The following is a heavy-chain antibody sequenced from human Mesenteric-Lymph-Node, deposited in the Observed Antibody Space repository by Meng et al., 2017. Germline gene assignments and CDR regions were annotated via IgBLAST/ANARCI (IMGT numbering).Heavy chain of an antibody. D-gene: IGHD6-6*01. Sequence: QVRVGESGGGLVQPGGSLRLSCAASGFSFSDYFMTWIRQAPGKGLEWLSYISNTGSITYHADSVKGRFSISRDNAKNSLYLQMNSLRPEDTAVYYCTTVSSSSLGYWGQGTLVTVSS. J-gene: IGHJ4*02. CDR2: ISNTGSIT. V-gene: IGHV3-11*01. CDR1: GFSFSDYF. CDR3: TTVSSSSLGY.